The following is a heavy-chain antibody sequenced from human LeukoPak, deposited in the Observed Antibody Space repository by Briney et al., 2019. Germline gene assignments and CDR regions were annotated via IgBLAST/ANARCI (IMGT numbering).Heavy chain of an antibody. J-gene: IGHJ4*01. D-gene: IGHD6-19*01. CDR2: INPNSGDT. Sequence: ASVKVSCKASGYTFTGYYMHWARQAPGQGLEWMGWINPNSGDTHYAQNFRGRVTMTSDTSVSTAYMELSRLTSDDTALYFCARPPSSSGYFDYWGHGALVTVST. CDR3: ARPPSSSGYFDY. V-gene: IGHV1-2*02. CDR1: GYTFTGYY.